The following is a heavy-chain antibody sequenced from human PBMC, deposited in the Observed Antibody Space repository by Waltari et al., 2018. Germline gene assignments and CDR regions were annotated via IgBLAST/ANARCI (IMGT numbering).Heavy chain of an antibody. CDR1: GLTISNYW. J-gene: IGHJ3*02. CDR2: INSDRSST. CDR3: ARGGDYHGFDI. V-gene: IGHV3-74*01. Sequence: ELQLVESGGGLVQPGGSLRLSCTASGLTISNYWIPWVRQAPGKGLWCVSLINSDRSSTIDADAMKGLFSTSRDNAKNTHYLLINILKADDTVLYFCARGGDYHGFDIWGQGTMVTVSS. D-gene: IGHD4-17*01.